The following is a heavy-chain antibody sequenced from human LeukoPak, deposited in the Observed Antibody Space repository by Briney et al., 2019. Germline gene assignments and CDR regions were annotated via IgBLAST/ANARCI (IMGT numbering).Heavy chain of an antibody. D-gene: IGHD3-22*01. Sequence: GGSLRLSCAASGFTFSSYNMNWVRQAPGKGLEWVSSITTSSTYTFYADSLKGRFTISRDNAKNSLSLQMNSLRAEDTAVYYCARLPDYYDSSGSYWGQGTLVTVSS. CDR3: ARLPDYYDSSGSY. J-gene: IGHJ4*02. CDR2: ITTSSTYT. CDR1: GFTFSSYN. V-gene: IGHV3-21*01.